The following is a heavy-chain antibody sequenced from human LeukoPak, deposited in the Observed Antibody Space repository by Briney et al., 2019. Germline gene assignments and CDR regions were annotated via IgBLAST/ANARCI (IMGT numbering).Heavy chain of an antibody. Sequence: GRSLRLSCAASGFTFSSYGMHWVRQAPGKGLEWVAVISYDGSNKYYADSVKGRFTISRDNSKNTLYLQMGSLRAEDMAVYYCAELGIIMIGGVWGKGTTVTISS. CDR1: GFTFSSYG. D-gene: IGHD3-10*02. V-gene: IGHV3-30*18. J-gene: IGHJ6*04. CDR2: ISYDGSNK. CDR3: AELGIIMIGGV.